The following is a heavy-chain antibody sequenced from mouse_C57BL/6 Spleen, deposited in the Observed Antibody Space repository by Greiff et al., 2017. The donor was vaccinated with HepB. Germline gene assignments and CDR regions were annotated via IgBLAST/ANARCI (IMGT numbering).Heavy chain of an antibody. CDR1: GFTFSDYY. CDR2: INYDGSST. CDR3: ARSTTHGDFDY. V-gene: IGHV5-16*01. J-gene: IGHJ2*01. D-gene: IGHD2-12*01. Sequence: EVNLVESEGGLVQPGSSMKLSCTASGFTFSDYYMAWVRQVPEKGLEWVANINYDGSSTYYLDSLKSRFIISRDNAKNILYLQMSSLKSEDTATYYCARSTTHGDFDYWGQGTTLTVSS.